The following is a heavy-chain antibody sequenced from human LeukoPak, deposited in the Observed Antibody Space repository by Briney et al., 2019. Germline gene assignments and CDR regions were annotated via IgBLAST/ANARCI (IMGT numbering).Heavy chain of an antibody. V-gene: IGHV2-5*01. CDR1: GFSLSTRGVG. Sequence: SGPTLVKPTQTLTLTCTFSGFSLSTRGVGVGWIRQPPGKALEWLALINWNDDKRYSPSLKSRLTITKGTSKNQVVLTMTNMDPVDTATYYCARESGYSSSWYGDWFDPWGQGTLVTVSS. D-gene: IGHD6-13*01. CDR3: ARESGYSSSWYGDWFDP. CDR2: INWNDDK. J-gene: IGHJ5*02.